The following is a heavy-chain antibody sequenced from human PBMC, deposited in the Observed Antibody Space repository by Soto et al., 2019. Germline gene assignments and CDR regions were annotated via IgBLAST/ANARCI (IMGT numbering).Heavy chain of an antibody. CDR1: GGSISSGGYY. Sequence: QVQLQESGPGLVKPSQTLSLTCTVSGGSISSGGYYWSWIRQHPGKGLEWIGYIYYSGSTYYNPSLKSRVTISVDTSKNQFSRKLSSVTAADTAVYYCARRREIHSKGNYGMDVWGQGTTVTVSS. V-gene: IGHV4-31*03. CDR2: IYYSGST. J-gene: IGHJ6*02. D-gene: IGHD4-4*01. CDR3: ARRREIHSKGNYGMDV.